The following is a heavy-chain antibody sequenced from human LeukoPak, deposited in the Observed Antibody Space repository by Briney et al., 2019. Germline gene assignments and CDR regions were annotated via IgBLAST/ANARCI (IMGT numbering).Heavy chain of an antibody. CDR3: ARDGLDYYGSGSPHRFDP. CDR2: IIPILGTA. D-gene: IGHD3-10*01. J-gene: IGHJ5*02. V-gene: IGHV1-69*11. CDR1: GYTFTSYY. Sequence: ASVKVSCKASGYTFTSYYMHWVRQAPGQGLEWMGRIIPILGTANYAQKFQGRVTITTDESTSTAYMELSSLRSEDTAVYYCARDGLDYYGSGSPHRFDPWGQGTLVTVSS.